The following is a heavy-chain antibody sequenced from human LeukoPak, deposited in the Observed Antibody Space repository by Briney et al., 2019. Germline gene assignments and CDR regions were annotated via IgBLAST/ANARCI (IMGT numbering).Heavy chain of an antibody. V-gene: IGHV3-21*01. D-gene: IGHD3-10*01. Sequence: PGGSLRLSCAASGFTFSNYGMHWVRQAPGKGLEWVSSITSSSIYKYYADSMKGRFTISRDNAKNSLYLQMDSLRAEDTVVYYCARDGITMRILGYWGQGTLVTVSS. CDR2: ITSSSIYK. CDR1: GFTFSNYG. CDR3: ARDGITMRILGY. J-gene: IGHJ4*02.